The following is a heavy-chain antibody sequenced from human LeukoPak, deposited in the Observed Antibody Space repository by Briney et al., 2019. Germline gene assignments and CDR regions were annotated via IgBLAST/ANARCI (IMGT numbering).Heavy chain of an antibody. D-gene: IGHD5-18*01. J-gene: IGHJ4*02. CDR3: ARDLSRYSYGGGLVGY. CDR2: IYYSGST. CDR1: GGSISSSSYY. V-gene: IGHV4-39*07. Sequence: SETLSLTCTVSGGSISSSSYYWGWIRQPPGKGLEWIGSIYYSGSTYYNPSLKSRVTISVDTSKNQFSLKLGSVTAADTAVYYCARDLSRYSYGGGLVGYWGQGTLVTVSS.